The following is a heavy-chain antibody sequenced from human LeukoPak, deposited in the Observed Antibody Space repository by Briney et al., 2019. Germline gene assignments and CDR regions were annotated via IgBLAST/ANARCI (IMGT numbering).Heavy chain of an antibody. D-gene: IGHD6-19*01. CDR3: ARGEYGGGWYARGFFDY. CDR2: INPNSGGT. V-gene: IGHV1-2*02. Sequence: SVNLSCKASGYTFTGYYMHWVRRAPGQGLEWMGWINPNSGGTNYAQKFQGRVTMTRDTSISTAYMDLTSLRSDDTAVYYCARGEYGGGWYARGFFDYWGQGTLVTVTS. J-gene: IGHJ4*02. CDR1: GYTFTGYY.